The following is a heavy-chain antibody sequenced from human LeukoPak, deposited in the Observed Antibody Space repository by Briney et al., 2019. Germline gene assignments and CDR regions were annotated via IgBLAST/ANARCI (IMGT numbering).Heavy chain of an antibody. CDR1: GGSISTYY. CDR2: VYYSGNT. J-gene: IGHJ5*02. V-gene: IGHV4-59*08. Sequence: SETLSLTCTVSGGSISTYYWSWIRQPPGKGLEWIGFVYYSGNTNYNPSLKSRVTISVDTPKNQFSLRLSSVTAADTAVYYCARQSLGPSRSGTSNIWFDHWGQGTLVTVSS. D-gene: IGHD3-10*01. CDR3: ARQSLGPSRSGTSNIWFDH.